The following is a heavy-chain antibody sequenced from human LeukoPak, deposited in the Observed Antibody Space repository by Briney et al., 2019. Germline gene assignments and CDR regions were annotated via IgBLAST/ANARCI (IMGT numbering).Heavy chain of an antibody. Sequence: SETLSLTCTVPGGSISSSYWSWIRQPPGKGLEWIGYIYYSGSTNYNPSLKSRVTISVDTSKNQFSLKLSSVTAADTAVYYCGGSTAYYPFSYHYYMDVWGKGTTVTVSS. J-gene: IGHJ6*03. V-gene: IGHV4-59*08. CDR1: GGSISSSY. CDR3: GGSTAYYPFSYHYYMDV. CDR2: IYYSGST. D-gene: IGHD3-22*01.